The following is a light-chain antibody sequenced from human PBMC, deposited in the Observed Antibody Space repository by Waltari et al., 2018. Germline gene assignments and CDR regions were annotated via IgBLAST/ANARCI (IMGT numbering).Light chain of an antibody. CDR3: SSYTTSSTLVL. J-gene: IGLJ2*01. CDR2: EVS. V-gene: IGLV2-14*01. CDR1: SSDVGGFNH. Sequence: QSALTQPASVSGSPGQSITISCTGTSSDVGGFNHVSWYQQHPGKAPKLMIYEVSNRPAGVSNRLSGSKSGNTAALTISGLQAEDEADYYCSSYTTSSTLVLFGGGTKLTVL.